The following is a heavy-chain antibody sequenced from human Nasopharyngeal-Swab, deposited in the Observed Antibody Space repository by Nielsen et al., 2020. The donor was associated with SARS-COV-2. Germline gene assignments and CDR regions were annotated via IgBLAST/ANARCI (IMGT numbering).Heavy chain of an antibody. CDR1: GFTVSSNY. J-gene: IGHJ6*02. V-gene: IGHV3-53*01. CDR3: ARDTPVVPAADYYYGMDV. Sequence: GESLKLSCAASGFTVSSNYMSWVRQAPGKGLEWVSVIYSGGSTYYADSVKGRFPISRDNSKNTLYLQMNSLRAEDTAVYYCARDTPVVPAADYYYGMDVWGQGTTVTVSS. D-gene: IGHD2-2*01. CDR2: IYSGGST.